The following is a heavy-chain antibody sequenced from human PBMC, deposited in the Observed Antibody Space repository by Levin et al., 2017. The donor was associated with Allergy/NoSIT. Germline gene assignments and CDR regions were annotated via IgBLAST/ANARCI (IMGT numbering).Heavy chain of an antibody. J-gene: IGHJ6*02. CDR1: GFDFSIYG. CDR3: ASRGDMDV. V-gene: IGHV3-30*03. Sequence: GESLKISCAASGFDFSIYGMHWVRQAPGKGLEWVALITGAGNNRYYGDSVKGRFTISRDNSKNTLYLQMNSLRDDDTAVYYCASRGDMDVWGQGTTVTVSS. CDR2: ITGAGNNR.